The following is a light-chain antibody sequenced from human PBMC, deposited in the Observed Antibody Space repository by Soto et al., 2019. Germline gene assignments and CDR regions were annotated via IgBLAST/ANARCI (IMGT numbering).Light chain of an antibody. CDR2: EVN. Sequence: QSALTQPPSVSGSPGQSVTISCTGTSSDGGSYNRLSWYQQPPGTAPKLIMYEVNTRPSGVPDRFSGSKSGSTASLTISGLQAEDEADYYCSLYISGSTYVFGTGTKVTVL. CDR1: SSDGGSYNR. CDR3: SLYISGSTYV. J-gene: IGLJ1*01. V-gene: IGLV2-18*01.